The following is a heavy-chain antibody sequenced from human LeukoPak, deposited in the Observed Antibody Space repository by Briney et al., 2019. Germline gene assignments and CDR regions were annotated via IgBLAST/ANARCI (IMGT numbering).Heavy chain of an antibody. CDR1: GYTFTSYG. J-gene: IGHJ4*02. D-gene: IGHD6-13*01. Sequence: ASVKVSCKASGYTFTSYGISWVRQAPGQGLEWMGWISAYNGNTNYAQKFQGRVTMTRDTSISTAYMELSRLRSDDTAVYYCARDKYKAAGIFEVLGWGQGTLVTVSS. CDR3: ARDKYKAAGIFEVLG. CDR2: ISAYNGNT. V-gene: IGHV1-18*01.